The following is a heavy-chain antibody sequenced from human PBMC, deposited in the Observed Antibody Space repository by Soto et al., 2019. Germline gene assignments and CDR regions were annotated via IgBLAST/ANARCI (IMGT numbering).Heavy chain of an antibody. Sequence: ASVKVSCKASGYTFTSYGISWVRQAPGQGLEWMGWISAYNGNTNYAQKLQGRVTMTTDTSTSTAYTELRSLRSDDTAVYYCASLYGDSDAFDIWGQGTMVTVSS. CDR2: ISAYNGNT. D-gene: IGHD4-17*01. CDR3: ASLYGDSDAFDI. CDR1: GYTFTSYG. V-gene: IGHV1-18*01. J-gene: IGHJ3*02.